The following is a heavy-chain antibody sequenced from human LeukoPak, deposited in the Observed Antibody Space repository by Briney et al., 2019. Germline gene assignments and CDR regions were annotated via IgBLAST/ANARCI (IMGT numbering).Heavy chain of an antibody. D-gene: IGHD3-10*01. Sequence: GGSLRLSCAASGFTVNSNYMSWVRQAPGKGLEWVSVIYTGGSTYYADSLKGRFTISRDNSKNTLYLQMNNLRGEDTAVYYCAGWSRSFDGFDIWGQGTMVTVSS. J-gene: IGHJ3*02. V-gene: IGHV3-53*01. CDR1: GFTVNSNY. CDR3: AGWSRSFDGFDI. CDR2: IYTGGST.